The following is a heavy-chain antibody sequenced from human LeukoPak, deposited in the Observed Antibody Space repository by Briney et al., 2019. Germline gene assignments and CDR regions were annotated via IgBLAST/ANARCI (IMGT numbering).Heavy chain of an antibody. Sequence: GGTLRLSCAASGFTFSSYSMNWVRQAPGKGLEWVSAISGSGGSTYYADSVKGRFTISRDNSKNTLYLQMNSLRAEDTAVYYCAKDLSGYDDYWGQGTLVTVSS. V-gene: IGHV3-23*01. J-gene: IGHJ4*02. CDR3: AKDLSGYDDY. CDR1: GFTFSSYS. D-gene: IGHD5-12*01. CDR2: ISGSGGST.